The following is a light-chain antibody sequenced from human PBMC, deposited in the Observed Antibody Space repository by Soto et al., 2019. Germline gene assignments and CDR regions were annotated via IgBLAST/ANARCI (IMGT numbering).Light chain of an antibody. CDR2: VGTGGIVG. V-gene: IGLV9-49*01. CDR1: SGYSNYK. Sequence: QSVLTQPPSASASLGASVTLTCTLSSGYSNYKVDWYQQRPGKGPRFVMRVGTGGIVGSKGDGIPDRFSVLGSGLNRYLTIKNIQEEDESDYHCGADHGSGSNFVGYVFGTGTKLT. CDR3: GADHGSGSNFVGYV. J-gene: IGLJ1*01.